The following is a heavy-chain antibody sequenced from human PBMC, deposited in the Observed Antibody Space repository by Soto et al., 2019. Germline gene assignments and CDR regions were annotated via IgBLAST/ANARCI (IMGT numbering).Heavy chain of an antibody. D-gene: IGHD3-16*01. V-gene: IGHV3-23*01. CDR1: GFTFSSYG. CDR3: ARGEPHHYFDY. J-gene: IGHJ4*02. Sequence: GGSLRLSCAASGFTFSSYGISWVRQAPGKGLEWVSTITGSGGSTYYADSVKGRFTISRDNSKNTLFLQMNSLRVEDTAVYYCARGEPHHYFDYWGQGTLVTVSS. CDR2: ITGSGGST.